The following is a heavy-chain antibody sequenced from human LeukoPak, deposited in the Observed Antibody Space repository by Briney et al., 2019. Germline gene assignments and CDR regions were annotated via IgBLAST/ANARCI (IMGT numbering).Heavy chain of an antibody. J-gene: IGHJ4*02. CDR2: INPSGGST. CDR3: AREEDTVMAVPSSPFDY. D-gene: IGHD5-18*01. CDR1: GYTFTGYY. Sequence: ASVKVSCKASGYTFTGYYMHWVRQAPGQGLEWMGIINPSGGSTSYAQKFQGRVTMARDTSTSTVYMELSSLRSEDTAVYYCAREEDTVMAVPSSPFDYWGQGTLVTVSS. V-gene: IGHV1-46*01.